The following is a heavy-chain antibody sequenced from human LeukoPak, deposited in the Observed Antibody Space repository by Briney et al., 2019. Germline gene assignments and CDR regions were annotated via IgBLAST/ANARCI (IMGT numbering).Heavy chain of an antibody. CDR1: GFTFSSYG. J-gene: IGHJ4*02. CDR3: ARAPHYYDSSGFDY. Sequence: GGSLRLSCAASGFTFSSYGMHWVRQAPGKGLEWVAVIWYDGSNKYYADSVKGRFTISRDNSKNTLYLQMNSLRAEDTAVYYCARAPHYYDSSGFDYWGQGTLVTVSS. V-gene: IGHV3-33*01. CDR2: IWYDGSNK. D-gene: IGHD3-22*01.